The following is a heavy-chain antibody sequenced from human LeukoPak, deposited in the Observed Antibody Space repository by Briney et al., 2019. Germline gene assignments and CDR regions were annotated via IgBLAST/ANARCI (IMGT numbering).Heavy chain of an antibody. V-gene: IGHV1-69*13. CDR1: GGTFSSYA. D-gene: IGHD2-2*01. J-gene: IGHJ6*03. CDR2: IIPMFGTA. CDR3: ARGRRWGYCSSTSCYEGLYYYYYYMDV. Sequence: EASVKVSCKASGGTFSSYAISWVRQAPGQGLEWMGGIIPMFGTANYAQKFQGRVTITADESTSTAYMELSSLRSEDTAVYYCARGRRWGYCSSTSCYEGLYYYYYYMDVWGKGTTVTVSS.